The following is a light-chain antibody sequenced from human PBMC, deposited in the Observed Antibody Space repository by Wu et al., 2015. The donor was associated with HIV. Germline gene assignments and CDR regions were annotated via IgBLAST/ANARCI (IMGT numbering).Light chain of an antibody. V-gene: IGKV3-20*01. CDR3: QLYGTSPQVT. J-gene: IGKJ4*01. Sequence: EIVLTQPPDTLFLSPGDTATLSCRASQTFSSNYIAWYQQRPGQAPRLLIYGASSRATGIPDRFSGSGSGTDFTLTISRLEPEDFAVYYCQLYGTSPQVTFGGGTKVEIK. CDR1: QTFSSNY. CDR2: GAS.